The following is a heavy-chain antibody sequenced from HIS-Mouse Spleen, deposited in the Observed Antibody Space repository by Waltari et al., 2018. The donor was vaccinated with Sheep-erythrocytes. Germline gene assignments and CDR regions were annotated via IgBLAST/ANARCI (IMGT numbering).Heavy chain of an antibody. V-gene: IGHV4-34*01. J-gene: IGHJ4*02. CDR1: GGSFSVYY. D-gene: IGHD3-9*01. CDR2: NNHSGSN. CDR3: ARGGRRTGFDY. Sequence: QVQLQQWGAGLLKPSETLSLTCAVYGGSFSVYYWSWIRQPPGRGLEWIGENNHSGSNNYSPSLKSRVTISVDTSKTQFSLKLSSVTAADTAVYYCARGGRRTGFDYWGQGTLVTVSS.